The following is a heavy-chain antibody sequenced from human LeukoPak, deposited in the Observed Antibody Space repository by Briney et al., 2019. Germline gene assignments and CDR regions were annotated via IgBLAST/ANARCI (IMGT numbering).Heavy chain of an antibody. Sequence: GGSLRLSCAASGFPFSSYVMRWVRQGPGKGLQLVSAISGSGDSTDYADSVKGRFTISRDNSKNILFLQMNSLRADDTAIYYCARDRGFSPDYWGQGTLVTVSS. V-gene: IGHV3-23*01. CDR2: ISGSGDST. CDR1: GFPFSSYV. J-gene: IGHJ4*02. D-gene: IGHD3-3*02. CDR3: ARDRGFSPDY.